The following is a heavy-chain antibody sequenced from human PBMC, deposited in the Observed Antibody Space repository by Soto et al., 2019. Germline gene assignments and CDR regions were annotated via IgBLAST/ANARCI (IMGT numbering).Heavy chain of an antibody. D-gene: IGHD6-6*01. Sequence: QVQLQESGPGLVKPSETLSLTCIVSGGSISSYYWSWIRQPPGKGLEWIGYISYSGSTNYNPSLNGRVAILIDTSKNQFSLKLSSVTAADTAVYYCARLETGAADRPWWFDPWGQGTLVTVSS. V-gene: IGHV4-59*01. CDR1: GGSISSYY. CDR2: ISYSGST. CDR3: ARLETGAADRPWWFDP. J-gene: IGHJ5*02.